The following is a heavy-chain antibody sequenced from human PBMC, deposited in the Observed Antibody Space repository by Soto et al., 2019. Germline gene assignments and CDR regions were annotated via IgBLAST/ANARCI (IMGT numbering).Heavy chain of an antibody. CDR3: AGDPYYYASDF. CDR1: GFPFSHHY. Sequence: PGGSLRLSCAASGFPFSHHYMTWIRQAPGKGLEWVSKISDSGSTTYYADSVKGRFTVSRDNAKNSVYLQMNSLRAEDTAVYYCAGDPYYYASDFWGQGALVTVSS. CDR2: ISDSGSTT. D-gene: IGHD3-10*01. V-gene: IGHV3-11*01. J-gene: IGHJ4*02.